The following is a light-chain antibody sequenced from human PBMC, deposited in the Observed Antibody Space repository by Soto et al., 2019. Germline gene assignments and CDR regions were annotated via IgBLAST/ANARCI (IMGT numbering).Light chain of an antibody. CDR1: QGIRNY. CDR3: QQYNTYPLT. V-gene: IGKV1-16*02. Sequence: DIQMTQSPSSLSASVGDRVTITCRASQGIRNYLAWFQQKPGTAPKSLIYAASVLQSGVPSKFSGSGSGTDFTLTISSLQPGDFATYYCQQYNTYPLTFGGGTKVQIK. CDR2: AAS. J-gene: IGKJ4*01.